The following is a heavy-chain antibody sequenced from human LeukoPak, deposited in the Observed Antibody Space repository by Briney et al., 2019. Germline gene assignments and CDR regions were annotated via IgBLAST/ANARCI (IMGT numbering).Heavy chain of an antibody. D-gene: IGHD3-16*01. J-gene: IGHJ4*02. Sequence: PSETLSLTCTVSGGSISSYYWSWIRQPAGKGLEWIGRIYTSGSTNYNPSLKSRVTMSVDTSKNQFSLKLSSVTAADTAVYYCARGVNRGGVIYHFDYWGQGTLVTVSS. V-gene: IGHV4-4*07. CDR1: GGSISSYY. CDR2: IYTSGST. CDR3: ARGVNRGGVIYHFDY.